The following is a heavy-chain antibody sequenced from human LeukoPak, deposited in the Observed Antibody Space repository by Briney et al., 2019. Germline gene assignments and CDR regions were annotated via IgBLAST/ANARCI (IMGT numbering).Heavy chain of an antibody. V-gene: IGHV4-59*01. D-gene: IGHD1-26*01. J-gene: IGHJ4*02. CDR1: GGSISSYY. CDR2: IYYSGST. CDR3: ARVRGSYADVDY. Sequence: SETLSLTCTVSGGSISSYYWSWIRQPPGKGLEWIGYIYYSGSTNYNPSLKSRVTISVDTSKNQFSLKLSSVTAADTAVYYCARVRGSYADVDYWGQGPLVTVSS.